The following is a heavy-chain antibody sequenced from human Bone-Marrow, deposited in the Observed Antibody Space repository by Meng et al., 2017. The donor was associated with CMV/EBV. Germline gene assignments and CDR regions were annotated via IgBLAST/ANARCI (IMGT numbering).Heavy chain of an antibody. D-gene: IGHD1-26*01. CDR2: ISSNGGST. CDR1: GFTFSSYA. CDR3: ARGGVGETRHDAFDI. Sequence: GGSLRLSCAASGFTFSSYAMHWVRQAPGKGLEYVSAISSNGGSTYYADSVKGRFTISRDNSKNTLYLQMGSLRAEDMAVYYCARGGVGETRHDAFDIWGQGTMVTVSS. J-gene: IGHJ3*02. V-gene: IGHV3-64*02.